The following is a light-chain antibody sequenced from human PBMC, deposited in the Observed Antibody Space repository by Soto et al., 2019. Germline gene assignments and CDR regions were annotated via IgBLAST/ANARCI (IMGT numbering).Light chain of an antibody. CDR1: QGVSANY. V-gene: IGKV3-20*01. J-gene: IGKJ3*01. CDR3: HQYGSTPFT. CDR2: GAS. Sequence: EVVLTQSPGTLSLSPGDRATLSCRASQGVSANYLAWYQQKLGQAPRLLIYGASTRATGTPDRFSGNGPETDFTLTISRLEPEDFAVYHCHQYGSTPFTFGPGTKVDIK.